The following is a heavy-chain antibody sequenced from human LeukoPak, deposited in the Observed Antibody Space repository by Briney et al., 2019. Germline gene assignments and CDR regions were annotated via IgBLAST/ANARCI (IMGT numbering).Heavy chain of an antibody. CDR3: ARDLVPTDYWFDP. V-gene: IGHV4-4*07. D-gene: IGHD1-14*01. CDR2: IYTSGST. Sequence: SETLSLTCTVSGGSISSYYWSWIRQPAGKGLEWIGRIYTSGSTNYNPSLKSRVTISADKSKNQFSLKLSSVTAADTAVYYCARDLVPTDYWFDPWGQGTLVTVSS. J-gene: IGHJ5*02. CDR1: GGSISSYY.